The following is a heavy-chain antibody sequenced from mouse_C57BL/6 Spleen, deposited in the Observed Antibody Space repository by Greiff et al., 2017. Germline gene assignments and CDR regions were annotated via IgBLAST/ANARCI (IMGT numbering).Heavy chain of an antibody. V-gene: IGHV1-82*01. CDR2: IYPGDGDT. J-gene: IGHJ2*01. CDR3: AREGGTGGYYFDD. CDR1: GYAFSSSW. Sequence: QVQLKQSGPELVKPGASVKISCKASGYAFSSSWMNWVKQRPGKGLEWIGRIYPGDGDTNYNGKFKGKATLTADKSSSTAYMQLSSLTSEDSAVYFCAREGGTGGYYFDDWGQGTTLTVSS. D-gene: IGHD3-3*01.